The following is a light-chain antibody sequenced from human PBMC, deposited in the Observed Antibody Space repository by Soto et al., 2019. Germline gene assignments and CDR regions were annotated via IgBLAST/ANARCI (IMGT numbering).Light chain of an antibody. Sequence: EIVVTQSPGTLSLSPGERATLSCRASQSVRSTYLAWDQQKPGQAPRLLIDGASSRATGIPDRFSGSGSGTDFTLTISRLEPEDFAVYYCQHYGSLVLTFGGGTKVEIK. CDR1: QSVRSTY. CDR2: GAS. CDR3: QHYGSLVLT. J-gene: IGKJ4*01. V-gene: IGKV3-20*01.